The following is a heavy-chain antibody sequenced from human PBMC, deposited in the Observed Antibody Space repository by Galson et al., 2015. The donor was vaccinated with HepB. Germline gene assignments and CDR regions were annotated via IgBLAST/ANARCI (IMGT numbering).Heavy chain of an antibody. CDR3: ATHSPRPRTKTGPGDAFDI. V-gene: IGHV1-45*02. J-gene: IGHJ3*02. CDR1: GYTFTYRY. D-gene: IGHD3-9*01. Sequence: SVKVSCKASGYTFTYRYLHWVRQAPGQALEWMGWITPFNGNTNYAQKFQDRVTITRDRSMSTVYMELSSLRSEDTAMYYCATHSPRPRTKTGPGDAFDIWGQGTMVTVSS. CDR2: ITPFNGNT.